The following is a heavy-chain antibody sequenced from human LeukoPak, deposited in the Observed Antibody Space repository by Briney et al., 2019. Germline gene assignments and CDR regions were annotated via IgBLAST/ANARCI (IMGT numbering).Heavy chain of an antibody. Sequence: GRSLRLSCAASGFILNNYDMHWVRQAPGKGLEWVAVIRHDGDNRNYGDSVRGRFTISRDNSRNTVDLQMNSLRAEDTAVYYCATTPGSSWYGGLALWGQGTLVTVSS. D-gene: IGHD6-13*01. CDR3: ATTPGSSWYGGLAL. V-gene: IGHV3-33*01. CDR1: GFILNNYD. CDR2: IRHDGDNR. J-gene: IGHJ4*02.